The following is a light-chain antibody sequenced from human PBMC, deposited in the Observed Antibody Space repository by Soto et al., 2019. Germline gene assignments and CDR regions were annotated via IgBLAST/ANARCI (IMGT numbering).Light chain of an antibody. J-gene: IGKJ1*01. CDR2: GAS. CDR1: KSDSSTF. Sequence: EIVLTQSPGSLSLSPGERTTLSCRASKSDSSTFFAWYQQRPGQAPRLLMYGASSRATGIPERFSGSGSGTDFTLTIIRLEPEDFGVYYCQQFESSVTFGQGTKVEIK. V-gene: IGKV3-20*01. CDR3: QQFESSVT.